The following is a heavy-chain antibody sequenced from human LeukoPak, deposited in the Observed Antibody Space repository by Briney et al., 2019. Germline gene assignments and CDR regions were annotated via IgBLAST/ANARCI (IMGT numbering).Heavy chain of an antibody. CDR3: ARDEYYDYFDY. J-gene: IGHJ4*02. V-gene: IGHV4-59*12. CDR2: IYYSGST. D-gene: IGHD3-22*01. Sequence: SETLSLTCTVSGGSISSYYWSWIRQPPGKGLEWIGYIYYSGSTNYNPSLKSRVTISVDTSKNQFSLKLSSVTAADTAVYYCARDEYYDYFDYWGQGTLVTVSS. CDR1: GGSISSYY.